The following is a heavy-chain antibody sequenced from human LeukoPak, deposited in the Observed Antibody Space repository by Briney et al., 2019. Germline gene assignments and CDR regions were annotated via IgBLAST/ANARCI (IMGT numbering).Heavy chain of an antibody. CDR2: IYYSGST. V-gene: IGHV4-31*03. CDR1: GGSISSGGYY. Sequence: SETLSLTCTVSGGSISSGGYYWGWIRQHPGKGLEWIGYIYYSGSTYYNPSLKSRVTISVDTSKNQFSLKLSSVTAADTAVYYCARVPSYSYVALDYWGQGTPVTVSS. J-gene: IGHJ4*02. CDR3: ARVPSYSYVALDY. D-gene: IGHD5-18*01.